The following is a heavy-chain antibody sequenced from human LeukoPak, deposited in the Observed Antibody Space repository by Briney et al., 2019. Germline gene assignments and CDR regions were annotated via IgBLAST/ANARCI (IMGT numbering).Heavy chain of an antibody. Sequence: PSETPSLTCTVSGGSISSYYWSWIRQPPGKGLEWIGYIYYSGSTNYNPSLKSRVTISVDTSKNQFSLKLSSVTAADTAVYYCARDIDSSGYYWAYWGQGTLVTVSS. V-gene: IGHV4-59*01. D-gene: IGHD3-22*01. CDR3: ARDIDSSGYYWAY. CDR2: IYYSGST. CDR1: GGSISSYY. J-gene: IGHJ4*02.